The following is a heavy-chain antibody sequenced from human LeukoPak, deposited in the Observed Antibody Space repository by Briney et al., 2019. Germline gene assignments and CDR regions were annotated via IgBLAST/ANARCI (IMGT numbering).Heavy chain of an antibody. Sequence: PGGSLRLSCAASGFTVSSNYMSWVRQAPGKGLEYVSVVSGNGGSTYYADSVKGRFTISRDNSKNTLYLQMSSLRAEDTAVYYCVRDQNYDFWSGYTSYGMDVWGQGTTVTVSS. V-gene: IGHV3-64D*09. D-gene: IGHD3-3*01. CDR3: VRDQNYDFWSGYTSYGMDV. J-gene: IGHJ6*02. CDR1: GFTVSSNY. CDR2: VSGNGGST.